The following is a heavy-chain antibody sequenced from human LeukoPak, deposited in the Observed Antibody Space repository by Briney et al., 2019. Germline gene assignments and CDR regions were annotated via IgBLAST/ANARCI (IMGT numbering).Heavy chain of an antibody. CDR1: GGSFSGYY. D-gene: IGHD3-3*01. CDR2: INHSGST. CDR3: ARGPLWWSGQNWFDP. J-gene: IGHJ5*02. Sequence: SETLFLTCAVYGGSFSGYYWSWIRQPPGKGLEWIGEINHSGSTNYNPSLKSRVTISVDTSKNQFSLKLSSVTAADTAVYYCARGPLWWSGQNWFDPWGQGTLVTVSS. V-gene: IGHV4-34*01.